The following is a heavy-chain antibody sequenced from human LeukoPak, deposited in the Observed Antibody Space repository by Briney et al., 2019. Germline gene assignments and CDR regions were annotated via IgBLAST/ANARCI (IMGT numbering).Heavy chain of an antibody. CDR2: IYYSGST. Sequence: PSETLSLTCTVSGVSVSSYYWSWIRQPAGKGLEWIGYIYYSGSTNYNPSLKSRVTISVDTSKNQFSLKLSSVTAADTAVYYCARGRFPGIGVFDYWGQGTLVTVSS. D-gene: IGHD1-14*01. V-gene: IGHV4-59*02. CDR3: ARGRFPGIGVFDY. J-gene: IGHJ4*02. CDR1: GVSVSSYY.